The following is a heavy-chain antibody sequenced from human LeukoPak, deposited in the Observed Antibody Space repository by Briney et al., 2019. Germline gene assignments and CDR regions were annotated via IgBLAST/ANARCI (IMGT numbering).Heavy chain of an antibody. CDR3: ARDIGRITRVRGVIITPV. CDR1: GGSISSGDYY. V-gene: IGHV4-30-4*01. D-gene: IGHD3-10*01. CDR2: IYYSGST. J-gene: IGHJ3*01. Sequence: SETLSLTCTVSGGSISSGDYYWSWIRQPPGKGLEWIGYIYYSGSTYYNPSLKSRVTISVDTSKNQFSLKLSTVTAADTAVYYCARDIGRITRVRGVIITPVWGQGTMVTVSS.